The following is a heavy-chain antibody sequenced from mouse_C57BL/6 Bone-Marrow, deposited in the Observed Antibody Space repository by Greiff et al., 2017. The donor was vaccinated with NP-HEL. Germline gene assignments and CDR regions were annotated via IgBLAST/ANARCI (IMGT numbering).Heavy chain of an antibody. V-gene: IGHV5-6*01. CDR3: SGRGYDYDY. D-gene: IGHD2-4*01. Sequence: EVQLVESGGDLVKPGGSLKLSCAASGFTFSSYGMSWVRQTPDKRLEWVATISSGGSYTYYPDSVTGRYTISIDNAKNNLYLQMRSLQSEDTAMYYCSGRGYDYDYWGQGTTLTVSS. CDR1: GFTFSSYG. J-gene: IGHJ2*01. CDR2: ISSGGSYT.